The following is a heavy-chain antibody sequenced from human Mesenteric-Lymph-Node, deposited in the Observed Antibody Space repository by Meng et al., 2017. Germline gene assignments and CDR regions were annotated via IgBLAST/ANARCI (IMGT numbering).Heavy chain of an antibody. CDR1: GGSISSSNYY. J-gene: IGHJ2*01. CDR3: ARGQKGYFDL. V-gene: IGHV4-30-4*01. CDR2: IYNSGST. Sequence: QLQPQEAGPGLVKPSQTLSLTCTVSGGSISSSNYYWSWIRQPPGKGLEWSGHIYNSGSTYYNPSLKSRITISVDTSKNQFSLKLSSVTAADTAVYYCARGQKGYFDLWGRGTLVTVSS.